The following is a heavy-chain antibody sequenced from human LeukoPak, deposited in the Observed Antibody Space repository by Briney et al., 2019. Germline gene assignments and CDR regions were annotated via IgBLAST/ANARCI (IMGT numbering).Heavy chain of an antibody. Sequence: GRSLRLSCAPSGFTSSSYAMHWVRHAPDKGLEWVAVISYNGSNKYYADSVKGRFTIPRDNSKNTLYLQMNSLRAEDTGVYYCARGRGPKAYCSGGSCLFDYWGQGALVTVSS. CDR3: ARGRGPKAYCSGGSCLFDY. V-gene: IGHV3-30-3*01. CDR1: GFTSSSYA. D-gene: IGHD2-15*01. CDR2: ISYNGSNK. J-gene: IGHJ4*02.